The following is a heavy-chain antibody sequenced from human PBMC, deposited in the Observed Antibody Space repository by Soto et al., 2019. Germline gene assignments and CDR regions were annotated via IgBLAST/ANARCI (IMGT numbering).Heavy chain of an antibody. CDR2: IYYSGST. J-gene: IGHJ5*02. CDR1: GGSISNYY. D-gene: IGHD3-3*01. Sequence: SETLSLTCTVSGGSISNYYWSWIRQPPGKGLEWIGSIYYSGSTNYNPSLKSRVTISVDTSKNQFSLKLSSVTAADTAVYYCAGDFWSGYYTRSWFDPWGQGTLVTVSS. CDR3: AGDFWSGYYTRSWFDP. V-gene: IGHV4-59*08.